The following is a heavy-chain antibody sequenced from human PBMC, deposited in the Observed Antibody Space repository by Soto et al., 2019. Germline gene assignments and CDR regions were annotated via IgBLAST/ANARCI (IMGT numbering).Heavy chain of an antibody. D-gene: IGHD6-6*01. J-gene: IGHJ3*02. CDR2: TSVYNGNT. V-gene: IGHV1-18*01. Sequence: VQLVQSGAEVKKPGASVTVSCEASGYTFTSYGISWVRQAPGQGLEWMGWTSVYNGNTNYAQKLQGRVTRATDTSTNTAYTDLRSLRSDDTAVYYCARRGPYSSSPLSNAFDIWGQGTMVTVSS. CDR1: GYTFTSYG. CDR3: ARRGPYSSSPLSNAFDI.